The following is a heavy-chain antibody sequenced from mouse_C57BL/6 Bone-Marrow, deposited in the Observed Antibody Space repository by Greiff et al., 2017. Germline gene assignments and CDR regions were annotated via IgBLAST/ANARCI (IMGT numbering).Heavy chain of an antibody. D-gene: IGHD3-3*01. V-gene: IGHV1-72*01. CDR2: IDPISGGT. CDR3: ARGTRFAY. Sequence: VKLQQPGAELVKPGASVKLSCKASGYTFTSYWMHWVKQRPGRGLEWIGRIDPISGGTKYNEKFKSKATLTVDKHSSTAYMQLSSLTSEDSAVYYCARGTRFAYWGQGTLVTVSA. CDR1: GYTFTSYW. J-gene: IGHJ3*01.